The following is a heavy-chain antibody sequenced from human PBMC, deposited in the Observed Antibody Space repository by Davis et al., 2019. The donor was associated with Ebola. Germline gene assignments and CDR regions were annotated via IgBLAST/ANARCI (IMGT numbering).Heavy chain of an antibody. CDR1: RYTFTSYD. Sequence: ASVKVSCKASRYTFTSYDINWVRQPPGQGLEWMGWMNHNSGNTGYAQKFQGRVTMTRNTSIRTAYMERSILRSEDTAVYYCARAIAAAGPPPLDYWGQGTLVTVSS. D-gene: IGHD6-13*01. J-gene: IGHJ4*02. CDR3: ARAIAAAGPPPLDY. V-gene: IGHV1-8*01. CDR2: MNHNSGNT.